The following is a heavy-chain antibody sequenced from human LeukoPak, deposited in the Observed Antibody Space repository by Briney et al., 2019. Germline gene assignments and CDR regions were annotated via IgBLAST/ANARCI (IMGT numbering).Heavy chain of an antibody. CDR1: GYPFTSYG. V-gene: IGHV1-18*01. J-gene: IGHJ4*02. CDR3: ARGGVGGGYYLYYFDY. Sequence: ASVKVSCKASGYPFTSYGISWVRQAPGQGLEWMGWISTYNGSTNYAQKVQGRVTLTRDTSTSTAYMELRSLRPDDTAVYYCARGGVGGGYYLYYFDYWGQGTLVTVSS. CDR2: ISTYNGST. D-gene: IGHD3-22*01.